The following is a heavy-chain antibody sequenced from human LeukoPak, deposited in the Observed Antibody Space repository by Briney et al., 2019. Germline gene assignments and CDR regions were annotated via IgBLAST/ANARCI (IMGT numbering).Heavy chain of an antibody. CDR3: AKVPTMVSLNWFDP. Sequence: ASVKVSCKASGYTFTDYYLHWVRQAPGQGLEWMAWINPSTGDRSYAQKFQGRVTVTRDTSITTADMELSRLTSDDTAVYYCAKVPTMVSLNWFDPWGQGTLVTVSS. D-gene: IGHD3-10*01. CDR2: INPSTGDR. CDR1: GYTFTDYY. V-gene: IGHV1-2*02. J-gene: IGHJ5*02.